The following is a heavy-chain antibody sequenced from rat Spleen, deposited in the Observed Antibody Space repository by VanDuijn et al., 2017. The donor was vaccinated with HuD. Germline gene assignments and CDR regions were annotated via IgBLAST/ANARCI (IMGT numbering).Heavy chain of an antibody. Sequence: EVQLVESGGGLVQPGRSLKLSCAASGFTFSDYNMAWVRQAPKKGLEWVATITNTGDSVPYPDSVRGRFAISRDDAKSTLYLQMDSLRSEDTATYYCARQNWPYYFDYWGQGVMVTVSS. CDR1: GFTFSDYN. D-gene: IGHD5-1*01. CDR3: ARQNWPYYFDY. V-gene: IGHV5-7*01. J-gene: IGHJ2*01. CDR2: ITNTGDSV.